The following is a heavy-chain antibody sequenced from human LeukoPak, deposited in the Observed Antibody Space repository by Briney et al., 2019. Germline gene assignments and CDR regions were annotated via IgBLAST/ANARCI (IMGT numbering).Heavy chain of an antibody. V-gene: IGHV7-4-1*02. J-gene: IGHJ5*02. Sequence: ASVKVSCKASGYTFTSYAMNWVRQAPGQGLEWMGWINTNTGNPTYAQGFTGRFVFSLDTSVSTAYLQISSLKAEDTAVYYCARAAEFYDFWSGYTTTYNWFDPWGQGTLVTVSS. D-gene: IGHD3-3*01. CDR3: ARAAEFYDFWSGYTTTYNWFDP. CDR2: INTNTGNP. CDR1: GYTFTSYA.